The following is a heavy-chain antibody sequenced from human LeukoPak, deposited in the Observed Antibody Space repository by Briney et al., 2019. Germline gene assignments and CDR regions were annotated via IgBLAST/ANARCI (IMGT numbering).Heavy chain of an antibody. CDR3: AKRALSNAFDI. CDR2: ISGGGGST. V-gene: IGHV3-23*01. J-gene: IGHJ3*02. Sequence: GASLRLSCAASGFTFSTYVMSWVRQAPGKGLEWVSTISGGGGSTDYADSLKGRFTISRDNSKNTLYLQMNSLRAEDTAVYYCAKRALSNAFDIWGQGTMVTVSS. CDR1: GFTFSTYV.